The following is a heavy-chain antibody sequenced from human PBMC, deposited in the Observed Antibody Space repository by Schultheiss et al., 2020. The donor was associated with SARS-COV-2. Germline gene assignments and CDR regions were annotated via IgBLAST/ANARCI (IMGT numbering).Heavy chain of an antibody. CDR2: IYYSGST. D-gene: IGHD6-13*01. V-gene: IGHV4-59*01. J-gene: IGHJ4*02. Sequence: SETLSLTCTVSGGSISSYYWSWIRQPPGKGLEWIGYIYYSGSTNYNPSLKSRVTISVDTSKNQFSLKLSSVTAADTAVYYCARDAPRIAAAGTKGFDYWGQGTLVTVSS. CDR1: GGSISSYY. CDR3: ARDAPRIAAAGTKGFDY.